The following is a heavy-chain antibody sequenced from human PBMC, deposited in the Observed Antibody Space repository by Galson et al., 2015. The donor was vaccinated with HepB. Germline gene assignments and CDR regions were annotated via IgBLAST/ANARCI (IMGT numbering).Heavy chain of an antibody. CDR1: GGSISSSNW. CDR3: ARDYGDYGRRYLDY. J-gene: IGHJ4*02. V-gene: IGHV4-4*02. CDR2: IYHSGST. D-gene: IGHD4-17*01. Sequence: LTCAVSGGSISSSNWWSWVRQPPGKGLEWIGEIYHSGSTNYNPSLKSRVTISVDKSKNQFSLKLSSVTAADTAVYYCARDYGDYGRRYLDYWGQGTLVTVSS.